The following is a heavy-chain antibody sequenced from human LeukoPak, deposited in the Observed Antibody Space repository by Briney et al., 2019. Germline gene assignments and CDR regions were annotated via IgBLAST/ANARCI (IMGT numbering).Heavy chain of an antibody. V-gene: IGHV3-30*04. J-gene: IGHJ3*02. CDR1: GFTFSSYA. Sequence: GGSLRLSCAASGFTFSSYAKHWVRQAPGKGLEWVAVISYDGSNKYYADSVKGRFTISRDNSKNTLHLQMNSLRAEDTAVYYCASSTVVTPEDAFDIWGQGTMVTVSS. CDR2: ISYDGSNK. CDR3: ASSTVVTPEDAFDI. D-gene: IGHD4-23*01.